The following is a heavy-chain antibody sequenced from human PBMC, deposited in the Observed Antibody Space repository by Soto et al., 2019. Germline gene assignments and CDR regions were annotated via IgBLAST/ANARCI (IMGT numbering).Heavy chain of an antibody. J-gene: IGHJ4*02. CDR2: IIPLFGTA. V-gene: IGHV1-69*13. CDR3: ARPKGSYSSGYYYFDY. D-gene: IGHD6-19*01. CDR1: GGTFSTYA. Sequence: GASVKVSCKTSGGTFSTYAIDWVRQAPGQGLEWMGAIIPLFGTADYAQKFQGRVTITADESTSTASMELSSLRSGDTAVYYCARPKGSYSSGYYYFDYWGQGTLVTVSS.